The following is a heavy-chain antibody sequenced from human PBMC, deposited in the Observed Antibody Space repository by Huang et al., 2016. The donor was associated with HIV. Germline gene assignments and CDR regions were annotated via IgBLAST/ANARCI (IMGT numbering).Heavy chain of an antibody. D-gene: IGHD6-19*01. J-gene: IGHJ2*01. CDR1: GGSLHGYY. CDR3: ATSRSGSGWFLDI. CDR2: VNHGGRT. Sequence: QVQLYQWGAGPLRPSETLSITCGVSGGSLHGYYWNWLRQSPGRGLEWIGEVNHGGRTKYNPSLKSRVTRSVDTSKIQFSLNLTSVTATDTADYYCATSRSGSGWFLDIWGRGTLVSVS. V-gene: IGHV4-34*01.